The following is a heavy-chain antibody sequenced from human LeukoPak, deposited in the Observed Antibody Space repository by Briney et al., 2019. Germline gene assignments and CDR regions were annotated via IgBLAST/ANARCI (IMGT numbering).Heavy chain of an antibody. Sequence: GGSLRLSCAASGFTVSSNYMSWVRQAPGKGLEWVSVIYSGGSTYYVDSVKGRFTISRDNSKNTLYLQMNSLRAEDTAVCYCAREDSGSYYYWFDPWGQGTLVTVSS. CDR2: IYSGGST. D-gene: IGHD1-26*01. CDR3: AREDSGSYYYWFDP. CDR1: GFTVSSNY. V-gene: IGHV3-66*01. J-gene: IGHJ5*02.